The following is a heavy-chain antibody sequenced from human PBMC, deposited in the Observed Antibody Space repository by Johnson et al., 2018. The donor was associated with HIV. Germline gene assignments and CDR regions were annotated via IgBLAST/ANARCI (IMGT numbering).Heavy chain of an antibody. J-gene: IGHJ3*01. D-gene: IGHD6-13*01. CDR1: GFTFSSYG. V-gene: IGHV3-30*03. CDR2: ISDDVSST. Sequence: QVQLVESGGGVVQPGRSLRLSCAASGFTFSSYGMHWVRQAPGKGLEWVAVISDDVSSTFYVDSVKGRFTISRDNSNNTLYLQMSGLSAEDTAMYYCARDGESQQLPLGDAFDVWGQGTMVTVSS. CDR3: ARDGESQQLPLGDAFDV.